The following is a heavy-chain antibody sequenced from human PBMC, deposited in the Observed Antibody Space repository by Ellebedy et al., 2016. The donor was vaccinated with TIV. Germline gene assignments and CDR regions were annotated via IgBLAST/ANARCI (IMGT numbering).Heavy chain of an antibody. CDR2: INSDGSST. V-gene: IGHV3-74*01. Sequence: GGSLRLSXAASGFTFSSYWMHWVRQAPRKGLVWVSRINSDGSSTNYADSVKGRFTIARDNAKNTLYLQMNSLRAEDTAVYYCARAPGEWLLKNWFDPWGQGTLVTVSS. CDR3: ARAPGEWLLKNWFDP. CDR1: GFTFSSYW. D-gene: IGHD3-3*01. J-gene: IGHJ5*02.